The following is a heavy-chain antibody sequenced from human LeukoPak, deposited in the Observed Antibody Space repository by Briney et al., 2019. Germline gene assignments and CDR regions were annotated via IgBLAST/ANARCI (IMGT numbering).Heavy chain of an antibody. Sequence: ASVKVSCKASGYTFTGYYMNWVRQAPGQGLEWMGWINPNSGHTNYAQNFQGRVTMTRDPSISTAYMELSGLTSNDTAVYYCARTREYSSSWYFPPFDPWGQGTLVTVSS. V-gene: IGHV1-2*02. J-gene: IGHJ5*02. CDR3: ARTREYSSSWYFPPFDP. CDR2: INPNSGHT. CDR1: GYTFTGYY. D-gene: IGHD6-13*01.